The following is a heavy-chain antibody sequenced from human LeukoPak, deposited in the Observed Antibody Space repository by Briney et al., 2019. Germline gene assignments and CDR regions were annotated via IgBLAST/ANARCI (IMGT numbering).Heavy chain of an antibody. J-gene: IGHJ4*02. D-gene: IGHD6-13*01. CDR3: AKTYSSSWPSPYFDY. CDR2: ISWNSGSI. V-gene: IGHV3-9*01. CDR1: GFTFDDYA. Sequence: PGGSLRLSCAASGFTFDDYAMHWVRQAPGKGLEWVSGISWNSGSIGYADSVKGRFTISRDNAKNSLYLQMNSLRAEDTALYYCAKTYSSSWPSPYFDYWGQGTLVTVSS.